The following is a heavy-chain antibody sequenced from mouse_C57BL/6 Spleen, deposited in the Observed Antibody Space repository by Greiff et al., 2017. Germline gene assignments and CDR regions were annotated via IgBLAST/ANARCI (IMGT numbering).Heavy chain of an antibody. Sequence: QVQLQQPGAELVKPGASVKMSCKASGYTFTSYWITWVKQRPGQGLEWIGDIYPGSGSTNYNEKFKSKATLTVDTSSSTAYMQLSSLTSEDSAVYYCARGYYGNNAMDYWGQGTSVTVSS. J-gene: IGHJ4*01. V-gene: IGHV1-55*01. D-gene: IGHD1-1*01. CDR3: ARGYYGNNAMDY. CDR2: IYPGSGST. CDR1: GYTFTSYW.